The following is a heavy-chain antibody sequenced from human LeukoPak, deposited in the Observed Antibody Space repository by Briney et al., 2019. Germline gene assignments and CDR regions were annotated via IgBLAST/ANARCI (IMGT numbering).Heavy chain of an antibody. V-gene: IGHV3-30*02. CDR1: GFTFSSYG. D-gene: IGHD1-26*01. J-gene: IGHJ5*02. CDR2: IRYDGSNK. Sequence: PGGSLRLSCAASGFTFSSYGMHWVRQAPGKGLEWVAFIRYDGSNKYYADSVKGRFTISRDNSKNTLYLQMNSLRAEDTAVYYFAKDPFIVGVPVPWFDPWGQGTLVTVSS. CDR3: AKDPFIVGVPVPWFDP.